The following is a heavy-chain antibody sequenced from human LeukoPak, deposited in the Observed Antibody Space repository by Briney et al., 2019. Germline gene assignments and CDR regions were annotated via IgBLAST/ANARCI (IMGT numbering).Heavy chain of an antibody. V-gene: IGHV1-69*13. Sequence: SVKVSCKASGGTFSSYAISWVRQAPGQGLEWMGGIIPIFGTANYAQKFQGGVTITADESTSTAYMELSSLRSEDTAVYYCARDRITMVRGAIRRTFFDYWGQGTLVTVSS. CDR2: IIPIFGTA. D-gene: IGHD3-10*01. J-gene: IGHJ4*02. CDR3: ARDRITMVRGAIRRTFFDY. CDR1: GGTFSSYA.